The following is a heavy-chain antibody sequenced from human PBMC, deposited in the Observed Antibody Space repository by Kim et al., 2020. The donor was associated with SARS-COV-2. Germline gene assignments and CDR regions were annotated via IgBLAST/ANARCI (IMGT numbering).Heavy chain of an antibody. CDR3: SGFRSRAVTGTSYRPTNIVY. D-gene: IGHD6-19*01. Sequence: SETLSLTCTVSGGSISSGSYYWGWIRQPPGKGLEWIGSIYYSGSTYYDPSLKSRVTISVDTSKNQFSLKMTSVTAAVTALYYCSGFRSRAVTGTSYRPTNIVYWGQRTLVTVSS. V-gene: IGHV4-39*01. CDR1: GGSISSGSYY. J-gene: IGHJ4*02. CDR2: IYYSGST.